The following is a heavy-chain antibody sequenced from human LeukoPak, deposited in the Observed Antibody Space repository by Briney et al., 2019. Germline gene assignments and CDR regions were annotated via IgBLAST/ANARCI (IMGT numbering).Heavy chain of an antibody. CDR1: GYSFTSYY. CDR3: ARSSAYYNEADI. Sequence: ASVKVSCKTSGYSFTSYYIHWVRQTPGQGLEWMGIINPSGGSTTYAQKFQGRLTMASDTSTSTVYMELSSLRSEDTAMYYCARSSAYYNEADIWGQGTMVTVSS. D-gene: IGHD1-26*01. J-gene: IGHJ3*02. CDR2: INPSGGST. V-gene: IGHV1-46*01.